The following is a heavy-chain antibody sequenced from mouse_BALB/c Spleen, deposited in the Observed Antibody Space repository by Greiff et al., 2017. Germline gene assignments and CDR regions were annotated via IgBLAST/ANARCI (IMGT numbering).Heavy chain of an antibody. Sequence: VKVVESGAELVKPGASVKLSCKASGYTFTSYYMDWVKQRPGQGLEWIGEINPSNGGTNFNEKFKSKATLTVDKSSSTAYMQLSSLTSEDSAVYYCTRREASTRTFAYWGQGTLVTVSA. CDR1: GYTFTSYY. CDR2: INPSNGGT. J-gene: IGHJ3*01. D-gene: IGHD2-1*01. V-gene: IGHV1S81*02. CDR3: TRREASTRTFAY.